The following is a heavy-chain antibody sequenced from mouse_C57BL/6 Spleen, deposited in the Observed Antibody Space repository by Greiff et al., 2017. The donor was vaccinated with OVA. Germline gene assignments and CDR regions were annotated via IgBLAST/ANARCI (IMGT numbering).Heavy chain of an antibody. J-gene: IGHJ3*01. CDR2: IDPETGGT. V-gene: IGHV1-15*01. CDR3: TGGRGNSFAY. Sequence: QVQLQQPGAELVRPGASVTLSCKASGYTFTDYEMHWVKQTPVHGLEWIGAIDPETGGTAYNQKFKGKAILTADKSSSTAYMELRSLTSEDSAVYYCTGGRGNSFAYWGQGTLVTVSA. CDR1: GYTFTDYE. D-gene: IGHD2-1*01.